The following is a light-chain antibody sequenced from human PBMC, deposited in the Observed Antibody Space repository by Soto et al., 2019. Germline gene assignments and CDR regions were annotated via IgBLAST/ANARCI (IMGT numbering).Light chain of an antibody. CDR1: SSNIGSNT. J-gene: IGLJ2*01. Sequence: QSVLTQPPSASGTPGQRVTISCSGSSSNIGSNTVNWYQQLPGTAPTLHIYSNNQRPSGVPDRFSGSKSGTSASLAISGLQSEDEADYYCAAWDDSLNGVVFGGGTKLTVL. CDR2: SNN. CDR3: AAWDDSLNGVV. V-gene: IGLV1-44*01.